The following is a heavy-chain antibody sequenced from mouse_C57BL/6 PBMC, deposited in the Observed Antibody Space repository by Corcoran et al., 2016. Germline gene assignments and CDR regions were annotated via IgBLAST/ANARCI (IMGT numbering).Heavy chain of an antibody. V-gene: IGHV1-80*01. CDR1: GYAFSSYW. D-gene: IGHD1-1*01. CDR3: ARGPPYYYGSILFDY. Sequence: QVQPQQSGAELVKPGASVKISCKASGYAFSSYWMNWVKQRPGKGLEWIGQIYPGDGDTNYNGKFKGKATLTADKSSSTAYMQLSSLTSEDSAVYFCARGPPYYYGSILFDYWGQGTTLTVSS. J-gene: IGHJ2*01. CDR2: IYPGDGDT.